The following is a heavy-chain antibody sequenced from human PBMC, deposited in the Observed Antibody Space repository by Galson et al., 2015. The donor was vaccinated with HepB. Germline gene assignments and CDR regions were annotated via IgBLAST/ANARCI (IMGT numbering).Heavy chain of an antibody. J-gene: IGHJ2*01. CDR1: GFTFDDYA. V-gene: IGHV3-9*01. CDR2: ISWNSGTI. D-gene: IGHD2-21*02. Sequence: LRLSCAASGFTFDDYAMHWVRQAPGKGLEWVSGISWNSGTIGYADSVKGRFTISRDNAKNSLYLQINSLRPEDTAFYYCAKDIQGGDSFWYFDLWGRGTLVTVSS. CDR3: AKDIQGGDSFWYFDL.